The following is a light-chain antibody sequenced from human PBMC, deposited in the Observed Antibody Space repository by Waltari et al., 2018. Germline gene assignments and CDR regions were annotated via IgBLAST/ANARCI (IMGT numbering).Light chain of an antibody. J-gene: IGKJ1*01. CDR1: QSVLYSSNNKNY. CDR3: QQYYSTWET. V-gene: IGKV4-1*01. Sequence: DIVMTQSPDSLAVSLGERATINCKSSQSVLYSSNNKNYLAWYQQKPGQPPKLLIYWASTRESGVPDRCSGSGSGTDFTLTISSLQAEDVAVYYCQQYYSTWETFGQGTKVEIK. CDR2: WAS.